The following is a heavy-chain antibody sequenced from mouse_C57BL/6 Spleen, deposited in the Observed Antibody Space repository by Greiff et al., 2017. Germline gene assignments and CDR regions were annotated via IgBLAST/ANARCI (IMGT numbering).Heavy chain of an antibody. J-gene: IGHJ3*01. CDR3: ARRGYSAGPGWFAY. D-gene: IGHD3-2*02. Sequence: QVQLKQPGTELVTPGASVKLSCKASGYTFTSYWMHWVKQRPGQGLEWIGNINPSNGGTNYNEKFKSKATLTVDKSSSTAYMQLSSQTSEDAAVYYCARRGYSAGPGWFAYWGQGTLVTVSA. CDR1: GYTFTSYW. V-gene: IGHV1-53*01. CDR2: INPSNGGT.